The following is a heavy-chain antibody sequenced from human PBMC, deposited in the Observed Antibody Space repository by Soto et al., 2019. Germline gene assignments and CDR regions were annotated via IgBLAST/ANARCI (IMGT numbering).Heavy chain of an antibody. J-gene: IGHJ4*02. CDR2: IKSKTDGGTT. V-gene: IGHV3-15*01. CDR1: GFSFSNAW. CDR3: TTDDPINRN. Sequence: EVQLVESGGGLVQPGGSLRLSCVASGFSFSNAWMSWVRQAPGKGLEWVGRIKSKTDGGTTAYAPPVKGRFTISRDDSKNLLYLQMNNLKIEDTAVYYCTTDDPINRNWGQGTLATVSS.